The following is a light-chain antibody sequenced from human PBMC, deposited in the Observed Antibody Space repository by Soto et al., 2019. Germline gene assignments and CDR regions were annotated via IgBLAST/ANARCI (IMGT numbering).Light chain of an antibody. CDR3: QQYNNWPQT. CDR1: QSVSSN. V-gene: IGKV3-15*01. J-gene: IGKJ1*01. CDR2: GAS. Sequence: EIVLTQSPATLSVSPGEEATLSCMASQSVSSNLAWYQQKPGQAPRLLIYGASTRATGIPARFSGSGSGTEFTLTISSLQSEDFAVYYCQQYNNWPQTFGQGTKVDI.